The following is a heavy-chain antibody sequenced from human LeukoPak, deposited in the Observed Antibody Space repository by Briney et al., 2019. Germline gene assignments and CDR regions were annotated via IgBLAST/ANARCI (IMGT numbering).Heavy chain of an antibody. D-gene: IGHD6-13*01. J-gene: IGHJ4*02. CDR1: GYTYTNHG. Sequence: ASVKVSCKASGYTYTNHGITWVRQAPGQGLELMGWISAYNRDTRYAQSFQGRVTLITESSTNTAHMELRSLTSDDTAVYYCARDPSNTSGWSPYFDYWGQGTLVTVSA. V-gene: IGHV1-18*04. CDR2: ISAYNRDT. CDR3: ARDPSNTSGWSPYFDY.